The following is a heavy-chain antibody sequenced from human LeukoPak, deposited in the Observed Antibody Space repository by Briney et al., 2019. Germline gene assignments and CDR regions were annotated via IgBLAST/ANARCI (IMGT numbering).Heavy chain of an antibody. CDR1: GYTLTELS. V-gene: IGHV1-24*01. D-gene: IGHD2-8*01. CDR3: ATARRPYCTNGVCYPPYYYMDV. CDR2: FDPEDGET. J-gene: IGHJ6*03. Sequence: EASVKVSCKVSGYTLTELSMHWVRQAPGKGLEWMGGFDPEDGETIYAQKFQGRVTMTEDTSTDTAYMELSSLRSEDTAVYYCATARRPYCTNGVCYPPYYYMDVWGKGTTVTVSS.